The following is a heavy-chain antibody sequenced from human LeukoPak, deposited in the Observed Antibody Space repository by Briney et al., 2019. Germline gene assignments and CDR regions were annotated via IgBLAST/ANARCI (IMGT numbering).Heavy chain of an antibody. Sequence: ASVKVSCKASEYTFTDYAINWVRQAPGQRLEWMGWINAGNGNTKYSQKFQGRVTITRDTSASTAYMELSSLTSEDTAVYYCARGRWSATTASYYLDFWGQGTLVTVSS. CDR1: EYTFTDYA. CDR3: ARGRWSATTASYYLDF. J-gene: IGHJ4*02. CDR2: INAGNGNT. D-gene: IGHD5-24*01. V-gene: IGHV1-3*01.